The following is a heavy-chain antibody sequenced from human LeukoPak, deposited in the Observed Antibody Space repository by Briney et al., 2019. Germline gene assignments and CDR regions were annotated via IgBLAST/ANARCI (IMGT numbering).Heavy chain of an antibody. D-gene: IGHD3-10*01. V-gene: IGHV3-74*01. CDR3: AKGWHYRLDM. Sequence: PGGSLRLSCTASGFTLSPSWMDWVRQGPGKGLVWVARITSDGRNTVYADSVKGRFTISRDNARNTVYLQMTSLRAEDSAVYFCAKGWHYRLDMWGQGALVAVSS. CDR1: GFTLSPSW. CDR2: ITSDGRNT. J-gene: IGHJ4*02.